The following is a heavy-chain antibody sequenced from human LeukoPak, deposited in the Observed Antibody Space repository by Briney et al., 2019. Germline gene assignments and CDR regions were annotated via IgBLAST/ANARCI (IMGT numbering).Heavy chain of an antibody. D-gene: IGHD6-13*01. CDR2: INPNSGGT. CDR1: GYTFTGYY. J-gene: IGHJ5*02. Sequence: ASVKVSCKASGYTFTGYYMHWVRQAPGQGLEWMGWINPNSGGTNYAQKFQGRVTLTRDTSISTAYMELSSLRSEDTAVYYCARETAAASFDPWGQGTLVTVSS. CDR3: ARETAAASFDP. V-gene: IGHV1-2*02.